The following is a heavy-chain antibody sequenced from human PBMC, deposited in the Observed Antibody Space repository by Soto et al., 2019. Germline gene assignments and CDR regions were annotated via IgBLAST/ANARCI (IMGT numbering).Heavy chain of an antibody. J-gene: IGHJ4*02. D-gene: IGHD3-3*01. CDR3: NRGSEYDFWSGYL. V-gene: IGHV1-69*06. Sequence: QERLVQSGAEVRKPGSSVKVSCKVTGGTSTRYAINWVRQAPGQGLAWMGGIVPMFGTSKYAQKFQGRVTITADTSTNIAYRELRSLRSEDTAVYYCNRGSEYDFWSGYLWGQGTLVSVSS. CDR1: GGTSTRYA. CDR2: IVPMFGTS.